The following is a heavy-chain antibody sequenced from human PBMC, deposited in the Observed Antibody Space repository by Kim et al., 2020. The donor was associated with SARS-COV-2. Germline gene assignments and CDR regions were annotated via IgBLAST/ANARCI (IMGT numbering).Heavy chain of an antibody. Sequence: SETLSLTCTVSGGSVSSGSYYWSWIRQPPGKGLEWIGYIYYSGSTNYNPSLKSRVTISVDTSKNQFSLKLSSVTAADTAVYYCAWNEMSDITIFGGVSWIGAFDIWGQGTMVTVSS. CDR1: GGSVSSGSYY. J-gene: IGHJ3*02. D-gene: IGHD3-3*01. CDR2: IYYSGST. CDR3: AWNEMSDITIFGGVSWIGAFDI. V-gene: IGHV4-61*01.